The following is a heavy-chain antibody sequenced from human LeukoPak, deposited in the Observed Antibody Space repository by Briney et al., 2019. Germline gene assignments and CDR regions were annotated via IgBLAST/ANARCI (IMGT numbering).Heavy chain of an antibody. CDR1: GFTFSTYE. CDR3: AKLSLGDFEYFDY. CDR2: ISDSGRSST. V-gene: IGHV3-48*03. D-gene: IGHD2-21*02. Sequence: GGSLRLSCLVSGFTFSTYEMNWVRQAPGKGLEWISYISDSGRSSTYYADSVKGRFTISRDNSKSTVYLQMNGLRVEDTALYYCAKLSLGDFEYFDYWGQGTLVTVSS. J-gene: IGHJ4*02.